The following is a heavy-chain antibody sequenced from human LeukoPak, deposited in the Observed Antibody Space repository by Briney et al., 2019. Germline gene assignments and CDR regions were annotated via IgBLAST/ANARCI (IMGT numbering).Heavy chain of an antibody. V-gene: IGHV4-61*02. CDR1: GGSISSGSYY. D-gene: IGHD4-17*01. J-gene: IGHJ3*02. CDR2: IYTSGST. CDR3: ARGPPGDNDAFDI. Sequence: PSETLSLTCTVSGGSISSGSYYWSWIRQPAGKGLEWIGRIYTSGSTNYNPSLKSRVTISVDTSKNQFSLKLSSVTAADTAVYYCARGPPGDNDAFDIWGQGTMVTVSS.